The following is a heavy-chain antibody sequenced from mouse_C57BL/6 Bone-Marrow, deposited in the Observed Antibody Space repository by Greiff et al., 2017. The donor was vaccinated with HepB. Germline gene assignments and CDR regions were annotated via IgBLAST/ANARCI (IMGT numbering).Heavy chain of an antibody. CDR2: ISYDGSN. CDR1: GYSITSGYY. J-gene: IGHJ2*01. V-gene: IGHV3-6*01. D-gene: IGHD2-3*01. CDR3: AREGGYDGYYGV. Sequence: EVQLQESGPGLVKPSQSLSLTCSVTGYSITSGYYWNWIRQFPGNKLEWMGYISYDGSNNYNPSLKNRISITRDTSKNQFFLKLNSVTTEDTATYYCAREGGYDGYYGVWGQGTTLTVSS.